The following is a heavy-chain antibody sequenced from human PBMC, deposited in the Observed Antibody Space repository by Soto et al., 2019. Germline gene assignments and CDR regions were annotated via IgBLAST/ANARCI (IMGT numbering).Heavy chain of an antibody. Sequence: ASVKVSCKASGYTFTSYAMHWVRQAPGQRLEWMGWINAGNGNTKYSQKFQGRVTITRDTSASTAYMELSSLRSEDTAVYYCARTDIVVVPAAPRAFDIWGQGTMVTVS. CDR3: ARTDIVVVPAAPRAFDI. J-gene: IGHJ3*02. CDR2: INAGNGNT. CDR1: GYTFTSYA. D-gene: IGHD2-2*01. V-gene: IGHV1-3*01.